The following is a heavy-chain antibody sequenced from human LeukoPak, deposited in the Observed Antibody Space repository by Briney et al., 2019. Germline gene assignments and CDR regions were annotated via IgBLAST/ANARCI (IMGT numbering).Heavy chain of an antibody. D-gene: IGHD3-10*01. CDR3: ARDPTLLWFGELLSLPYYFDY. Sequence: SVKVSCKASGGTFSSYATSWVRQAPGQGLEWMGGIIPIFGTANYAQKFQGRVTITADESTSTAYMELSRLRSDDTAVYYCARDPTLLWFGELLSLPYYFDYWGQGTPVTVSS. V-gene: IGHV1-69*01. CDR1: GGTFSSYA. J-gene: IGHJ4*02. CDR2: IIPIFGTA.